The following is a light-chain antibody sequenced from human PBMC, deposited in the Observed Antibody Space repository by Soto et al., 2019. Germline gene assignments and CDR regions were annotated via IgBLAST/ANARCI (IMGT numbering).Light chain of an antibody. J-gene: IGLJ1*01. V-gene: IGLV2-14*01. CDR2: EVS. Sequence: QSVLTQPASVSGSPGQSITISCTGTSSDVGGYNYVSWYQQHPGKAPKLMIYEVSNRPSGVSNRFSGSKSCNTASLTISGLQAEDEADYYCSSYTSSSTPFYVFGTGTQLTVL. CDR3: SSYTSSSTPFYV. CDR1: SSDVGGYNY.